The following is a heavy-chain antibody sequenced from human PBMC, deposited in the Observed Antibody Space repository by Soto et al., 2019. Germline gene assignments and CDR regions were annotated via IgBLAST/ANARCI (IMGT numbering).Heavy chain of an antibody. Sequence: PGSSMRISSASSGFTFSSYALSWVRQAPGKGLEWVSAIGPTGGPTYYADSVKGRFTISRDNSKKTLYLQMNSLRVDDTAVYYCSWRGVTSTSWGRGSLVTVSS. V-gene: IGHV3-23*01. J-gene: IGHJ5*02. CDR1: GFTFSSYA. CDR3: SWRGVTSTS. D-gene: IGHD2-21*02. CDR2: IGPTGGPT.